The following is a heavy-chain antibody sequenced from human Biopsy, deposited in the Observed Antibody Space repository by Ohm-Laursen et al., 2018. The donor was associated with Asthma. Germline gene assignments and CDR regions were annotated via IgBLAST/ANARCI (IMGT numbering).Heavy chain of an antibody. CDR1: GGSINIGDYY. D-gene: IGHD4-17*01. J-gene: IGHJ5*02. Sequence: TLSLTCTVSGGSINIGDYYWSWIRQHSVKGLEWIGHIYYSGSTYYNPSLKSRVSISLDTSKNQFSLSLTSVTAADTAVYYCARTTYGHDGFDPWGQGPLVTVSS. CDR2: IYYSGST. CDR3: ARTTYGHDGFDP. V-gene: IGHV4-31*03.